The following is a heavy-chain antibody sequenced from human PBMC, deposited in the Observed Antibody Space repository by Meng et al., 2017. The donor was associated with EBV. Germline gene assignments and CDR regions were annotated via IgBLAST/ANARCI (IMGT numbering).Heavy chain of an antibody. V-gene: IGHV1-3*01. CDR3: ARSGATIFGVVIPTYYFDY. D-gene: IGHD3-3*01. J-gene: IGHJ4*02. CDR2: INAGNGNT. CDR1: GYTFTSYA. Sequence: QGRLVQSGAEVKKPGASVKVSCKASGYTFTSYAMHWVRQAPGQRLEWMGWINAGNGNTKYSQKFQGRVTITRDTSASTAYMELSSLRSEDTAVYYCARSGATIFGVVIPTYYFDYWGQGTLVTVSS.